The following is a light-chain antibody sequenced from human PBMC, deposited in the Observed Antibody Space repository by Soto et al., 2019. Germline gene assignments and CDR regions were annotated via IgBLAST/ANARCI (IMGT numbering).Light chain of an antibody. CDR2: AAS. V-gene: IGKV1D-12*01. CDR1: QGIRSW. Sequence: IQMTPYPSSVSASVGDIVTITCRASQGIRSWLAWYQQRPGKAPKLLISAASSLQSAVPSRFSGSGSGTDFTLPISSLQPDDFATYYSQRSDTFPVTFGGGTKVDIK. J-gene: IGKJ4*01. CDR3: QRSDTFPVT.